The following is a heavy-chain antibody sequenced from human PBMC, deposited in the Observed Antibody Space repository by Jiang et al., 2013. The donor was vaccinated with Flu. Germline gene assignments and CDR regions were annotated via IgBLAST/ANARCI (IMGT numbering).Heavy chain of an antibody. J-gene: IGHJ6*02. CDR3: ARESHVVIRRDYYYGLDV. Sequence: VQLVESGGGLVKPGGSLRLSCAASGFTSSDYYITWIRQAPGKGLDWVSYVSGSGNTIYYADSVKGRFTISRDNAKNSLYLQMNSLRVEDTAVYYCARESHVVIRRDYYYGLDVWGQGTTVTVSS. CDR2: VSGSGNTI. D-gene: IGHD2-15*01. CDR1: GFTSSDYY. V-gene: IGHV3-11*01.